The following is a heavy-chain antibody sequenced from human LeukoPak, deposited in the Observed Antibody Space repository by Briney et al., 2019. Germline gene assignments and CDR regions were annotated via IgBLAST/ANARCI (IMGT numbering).Heavy chain of an antibody. J-gene: IGHJ5*02. CDR3: ARDFGDCSGGSCYSSDHWFDP. D-gene: IGHD2-15*01. CDR1: GYTFTSYG. Sequence: GSSVKVSCKASGYTFTSYGISWVRQAPGQGLEWMGWISAYNGNTNYAQKLQGRVTMTTDTSTSTAYMELRSLRSDDTAVYYCARDFGDCSGGSCYSSDHWFDPWGQGTLVTVSS. V-gene: IGHV1-18*01. CDR2: ISAYNGNT.